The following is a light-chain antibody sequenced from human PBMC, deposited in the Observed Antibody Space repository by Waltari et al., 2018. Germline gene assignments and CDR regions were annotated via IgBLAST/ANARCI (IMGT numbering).Light chain of an antibody. CDR1: SRAVGGYLY. Sequence: QSALTQPPSASGSPGQSVTIPCTGPSRAVGGYLYVSWYQQHPGKAPTLMIYEVSTRPSGVPDRFSGSKSGNTDSLTVSGLQAEDEADYYCSSYAGSNNYVVVGGGTKLTVL. CDR2: EVS. V-gene: IGLV2-8*01. CDR3: SSYAGSNNYVV. J-gene: IGLJ2*01.